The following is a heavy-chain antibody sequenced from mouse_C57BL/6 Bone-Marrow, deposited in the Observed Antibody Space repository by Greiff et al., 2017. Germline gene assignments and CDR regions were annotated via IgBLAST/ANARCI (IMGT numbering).Heavy chain of an antibody. CDR1: GYAFSSSW. Sequence: VQLQQSGPELVKPGASVKISCKASGYAFSSSWMNWVKQRPGKGLEWIGRIYPGDGDTNYNGKFKGKATLTADKSSSTAYMQLSSLTSEDSAVYYCARSFYYYGSSPWFAYWGQGTLVTVSA. CDR3: ARSFYYYGSSPWFAY. V-gene: IGHV1-82*01. D-gene: IGHD1-1*01. CDR2: IYPGDGDT. J-gene: IGHJ3*01.